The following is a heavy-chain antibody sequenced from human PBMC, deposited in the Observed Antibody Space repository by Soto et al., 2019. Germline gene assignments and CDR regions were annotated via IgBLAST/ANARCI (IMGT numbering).Heavy chain of an antibody. D-gene: IGHD5-12*01. CDR1: GGTFGTYA. CDR2: IIPMLGTG. CDR3: ARDNSGHAFDY. Sequence: SVKVSCKASGGTFGTYAIGWVRQAPGLGLEWMGGIIPMLGTGTNSQKSQGRVTISADKSTGIAYMELSRLGPEDTAVYYCARDNSGHAFDYWGQGTLVTVSS. J-gene: IGHJ4*02. V-gene: IGHV1-69*10.